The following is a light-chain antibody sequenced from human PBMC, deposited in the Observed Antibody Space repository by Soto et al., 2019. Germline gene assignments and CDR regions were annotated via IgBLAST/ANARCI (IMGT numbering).Light chain of an antibody. CDR2: DAT. CDR1: QTISSS. Sequence: DIQMTQSPSTLSASVGDRVTITCRASQTISSSLAWYQHKPGKAPKLLIFDATTLQAAVPSRFSGSGFGTEFTLTITGLQPDDFATYYCQQHNDYTPVTFGQGTKLEI. V-gene: IGKV1-5*01. CDR3: QQHNDYTPVT. J-gene: IGKJ2*01.